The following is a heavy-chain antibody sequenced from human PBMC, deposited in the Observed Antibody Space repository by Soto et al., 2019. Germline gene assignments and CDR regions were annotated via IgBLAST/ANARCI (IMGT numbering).Heavy chain of an antibody. Sequence: QVQLVQSGAEVKKPGSSVKVSCKASGGTFSSYAISWVRQAPGQGLEWMGGIIPIFGTANYAQKFQGRVTITADESTSTAYVEPSSLRSEETAVYYCASRHSRSLEYYYYYCMDVWGQGTTVTVSS. CDR2: IIPIFGTA. J-gene: IGHJ6*02. CDR3: ASRHSRSLEYYYYYCMDV. D-gene: IGHD6-13*01. V-gene: IGHV1-69*12. CDR1: GGTFSSYA.